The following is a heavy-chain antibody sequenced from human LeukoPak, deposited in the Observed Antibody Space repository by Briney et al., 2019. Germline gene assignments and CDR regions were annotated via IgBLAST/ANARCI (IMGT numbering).Heavy chain of an antibody. CDR2: ISAYNGNT. V-gene: IGHV1-18*01. Sequence: ASVKVSCKASGYTFTSYGISWVRQAPGQGLEWMGWISAYNGNTNYAQKLQGRVTMTTDTSTSTAYMELRSLRSDDTAVYYCARIRSGNDQRAYRWGWFDPWGQGTLVTVSS. D-gene: IGHD1-1*01. CDR3: ARIRSGNDQRAYRWGWFDP. J-gene: IGHJ5*02. CDR1: GYTFTSYG.